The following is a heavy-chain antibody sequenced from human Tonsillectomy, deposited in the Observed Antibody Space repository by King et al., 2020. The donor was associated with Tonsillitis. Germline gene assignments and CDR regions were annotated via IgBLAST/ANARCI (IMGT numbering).Heavy chain of an antibody. CDR1: GFTFSNYS. Sequence: VQLVESGGGLVKPGGSLRLSCVASGFTFSNYSMHWVRQAPGKGLEWVSSISKSGIYIYYADSVQGRFTISRDNAKTSLYLQMNSLRAEDTAVYYCARYADYYDSSGYSYWGQGTLVTVSS. V-gene: IGHV3-21*01. CDR3: ARYADYYDSSGYSY. J-gene: IGHJ4*02. D-gene: IGHD3-22*01. CDR2: ISKSGIYI.